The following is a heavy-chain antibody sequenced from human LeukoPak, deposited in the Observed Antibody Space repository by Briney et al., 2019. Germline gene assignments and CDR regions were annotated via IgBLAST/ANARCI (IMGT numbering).Heavy chain of an antibody. CDR2: ISSSGSTI. Sequence: GGSLRLSCAASGFTFSSYEMNWVRQAPGKGLEWVSYISSSGSTIYYADSVKGRFTISRDNAKNSLYLQMNSLRAEDTAVYYCARGGGYCSGGSCYRPFDYWGQGTLVTVSS. V-gene: IGHV3-48*03. CDR1: GFTFSSYE. D-gene: IGHD2-15*01. CDR3: ARGGGYCSGGSCYRPFDY. J-gene: IGHJ4*02.